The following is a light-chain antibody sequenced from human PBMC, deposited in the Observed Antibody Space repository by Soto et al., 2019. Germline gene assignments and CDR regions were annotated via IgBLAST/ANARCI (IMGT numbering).Light chain of an antibody. CDR3: SSYTNINTRACV. Sequence: SVLTQPASVSGSPGQSITISCTGTSGDIGSYNRVSWYQQHPGKSPKLIIYEVTDRPSGVSNLFSGSKSGNTASLTISGLQAEDEAEYYCSSYTNINTRACVFGTVTKVTVL. CDR2: EVT. V-gene: IGLV2-14*01. J-gene: IGLJ1*01. CDR1: SGDIGSYNR.